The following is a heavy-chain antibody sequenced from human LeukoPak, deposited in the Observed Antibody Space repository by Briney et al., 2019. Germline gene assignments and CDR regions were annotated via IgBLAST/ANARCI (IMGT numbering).Heavy chain of an antibody. J-gene: IGHJ4*02. CDR1: GYTFTAYY. D-gene: IGHD3-3*01. CDR3: ASGEVDFWSGYYSQY. Sequence: GASVKVSCKASGYTFTAYYMHWVRQAPGQGLEWMGWINPNSGGTDYAQKFQGRVTMTRDTSISTAYMELSRLTSDDTAVYYCASGEVDFWSGYYSQYWGQGTLVTVSS. V-gene: IGHV1-2*02. CDR2: INPNSGGT.